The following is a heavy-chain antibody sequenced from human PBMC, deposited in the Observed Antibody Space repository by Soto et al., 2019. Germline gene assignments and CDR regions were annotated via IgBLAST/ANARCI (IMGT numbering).Heavy chain of an antibody. CDR3: ARQQLLPFYYALDV. V-gene: IGHV4-59*01. CDR1: GGSISGYY. J-gene: IGHJ6*02. D-gene: IGHD1-26*01. CDR2: IYYRGST. Sequence: KPSETLSLTCNVSGGSISGYYWSWIRQSPGKGLEYIGYIYYRGSTNYNSSLKSRVTMSVDTSRNQFPLKMNSVTAADTAVYYCARQQLLPFYYALDVWGQGTTVTVS.